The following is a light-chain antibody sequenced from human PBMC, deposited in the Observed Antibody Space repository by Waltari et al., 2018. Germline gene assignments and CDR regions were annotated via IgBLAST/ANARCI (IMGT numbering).Light chain of an antibody. Sequence: DIVMTQSPASLAVSLGERATFNCKSSQSILYSSNHKNYLAWYQQKPGQPPKLLIYWASTRESGVPDRFSGSGSGTDFTLTISSLQAEDVAVYYCHQYYTTPYTFGQGTKLEIK. V-gene: IGKV4-1*01. J-gene: IGKJ2*01. CDR2: WAS. CDR3: HQYYTTPYT. CDR1: QSILYSSNHKNY.